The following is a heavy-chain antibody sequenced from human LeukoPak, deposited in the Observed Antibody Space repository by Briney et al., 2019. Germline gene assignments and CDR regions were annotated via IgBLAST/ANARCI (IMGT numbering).Heavy chain of an antibody. CDR3: ARVVGATRKGYYFDY. J-gene: IGHJ4*02. V-gene: IGHV3-30*02. CDR2: IRYDGSNK. CDR1: GFTFSSYG. Sequence: GGSLRLSCAASGFTFSSYGMHWVRQAPGKGLEWVAFIRYDGSNKYYADSVKGRFTISRDNSKNTLYLQMNSLRAEDTAVYYCARVVGATRKGYYFDYWGQGTLVTVSS. D-gene: IGHD1-26*01.